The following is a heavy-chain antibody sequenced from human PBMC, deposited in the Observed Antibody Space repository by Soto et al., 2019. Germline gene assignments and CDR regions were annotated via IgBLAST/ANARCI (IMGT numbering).Heavy chain of an antibody. Sequence: QVQLVQCGAEVKKPGASVKVSCKASGYTFTSYDINWVRQATGQGLEWMGWMNPNSGNTGYAQKFQGRVTMTRNTSISTAYMELSSLRSEDTAVYYCARGLYCSGGSCYQFDYWGQGTLVTVSS. D-gene: IGHD2-15*01. CDR1: GYTFTSYD. CDR2: MNPNSGNT. CDR3: ARGLYCSGGSCYQFDY. J-gene: IGHJ4*02. V-gene: IGHV1-8*01.